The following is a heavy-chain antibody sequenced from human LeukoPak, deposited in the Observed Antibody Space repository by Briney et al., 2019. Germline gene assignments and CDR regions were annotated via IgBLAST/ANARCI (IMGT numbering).Heavy chain of an antibody. CDR1: GGSISSGDYY. Sequence: SETLSLTCTVSGGSISSGDYYWSWIRQPPGKGLEWIGYIYHSGSTYYNPSLKSRVTISVDRSKNQFSLKLSSVTAADTAVYYCARVGADGFDYWGQGTLVTVSS. J-gene: IGHJ4*02. V-gene: IGHV4-30-2*01. CDR3: ARVGADGFDY. CDR2: IYHSGST. D-gene: IGHD6-25*01.